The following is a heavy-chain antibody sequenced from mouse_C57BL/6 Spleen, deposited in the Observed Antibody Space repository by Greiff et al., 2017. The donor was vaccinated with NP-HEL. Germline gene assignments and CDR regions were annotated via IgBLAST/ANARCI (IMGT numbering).Heavy chain of an antibody. J-gene: IGHJ3*01. Sequence: VQLQQSGAELVKPGASVKISCKASGYAFSSYWMNWVKQRPGKGLEWIGQIYPGDGDTNYNGKFKGKATLTADKSSSTAYMQLSSLTSEDSAVYFCARSQLAGTGWFAYWGQGTLVTVSA. CDR2: IYPGDGDT. V-gene: IGHV1-80*01. CDR3: ARSQLAGTGWFAY. CDR1: GYAFSSYW. D-gene: IGHD4-1*01.